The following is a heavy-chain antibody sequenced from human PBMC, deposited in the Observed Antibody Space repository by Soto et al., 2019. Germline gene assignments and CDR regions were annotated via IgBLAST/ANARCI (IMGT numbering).Heavy chain of an antibody. CDR2: TYYRSKWYN. Sequence: KQSQTLSLTCAISGDSVSSNSAAWNWIRQSPSRGLEWLGRTYYRSKWYNDYAVSVKSRITINPDTSKNQFSLQLNSVTPEDTAVYYCAREGRGYCSGGSCYLYYGMDVWGQGTTVTVSS. J-gene: IGHJ6*02. CDR3: AREGRGYCSGGSCYLYYGMDV. D-gene: IGHD2-15*01. V-gene: IGHV6-1*01. CDR1: GDSVSSNSAA.